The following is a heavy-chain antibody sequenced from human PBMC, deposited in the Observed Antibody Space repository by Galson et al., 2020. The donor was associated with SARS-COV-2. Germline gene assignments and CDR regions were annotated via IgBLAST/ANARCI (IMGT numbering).Heavy chain of an antibody. CDR3: AMDGQLGGLDY. J-gene: IGHJ4*02. V-gene: IGHV3-21*01. CDR1: GFTFSYYS. CDR2: ISSSSSDI. D-gene: IGHD1-1*01. Sequence: GESLKISCAGSGFTFSYYSMHWVRQAPGKGLEWVSSISSSSSDIYYADSVKGRFSISRDNAKNSLYLHMNSLRAEDTAVYYCAMDGQLGGLDYWGQGTLVTVSS.